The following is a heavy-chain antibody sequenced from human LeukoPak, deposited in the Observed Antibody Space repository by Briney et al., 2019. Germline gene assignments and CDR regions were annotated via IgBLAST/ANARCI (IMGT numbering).Heavy chain of an antibody. CDR2: ISGSGGST. J-gene: IGHJ4*02. CDR3: AKDDEAEDYYDSSGYYDC. V-gene: IGHV3-23*01. Sequence: GGSLRLSCAASGFTFSNYAMSWVRQAPGKGLEWVSAISGSGGSTYYADSVKGRFTISRDNTKNTLYLQMNSLRAEDTAVYSCAKDDEAEDYYDSSGYYDCWGQGTLVTVSS. CDR1: GFTFSNYA. D-gene: IGHD3-22*01.